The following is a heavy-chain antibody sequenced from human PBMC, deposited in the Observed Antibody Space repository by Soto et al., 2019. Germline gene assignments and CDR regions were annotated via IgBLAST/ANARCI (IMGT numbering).Heavy chain of an antibody. Sequence: SETLSLTCTVSGGSFSGYFWTWIRQPPGRGLGWLAEINHRGITNYNPSVESRVSMSVDTSKNQFSLRLYSVTAADTAVYYCVRGPYNYNSRYFDYWGQGTLVTVAS. CDR1: GGSFSGYF. CDR2: INHRGIT. V-gene: IGHV4-34*01. J-gene: IGHJ4*02. CDR3: VRGPYNYNSRYFDY. D-gene: IGHD1-1*01.